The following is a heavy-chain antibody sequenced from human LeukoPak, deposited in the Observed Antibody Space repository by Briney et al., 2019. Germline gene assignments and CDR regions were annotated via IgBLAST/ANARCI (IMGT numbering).Heavy chain of an antibody. Sequence: SETLSLTCAVYGGSFSGYYWSWIRQPPGKGLEWIREINHSGSTNYNPSLKSRVTISVDTSKNQFSLKLSSVTAADTAVYYCARAGYYGSGSYRRYYGMDVWGKGTTVTVSS. CDR2: INHSGST. V-gene: IGHV4-34*01. CDR1: GGSFSGYY. D-gene: IGHD3-10*01. CDR3: ARAGYYGSGSYRRYYGMDV. J-gene: IGHJ6*04.